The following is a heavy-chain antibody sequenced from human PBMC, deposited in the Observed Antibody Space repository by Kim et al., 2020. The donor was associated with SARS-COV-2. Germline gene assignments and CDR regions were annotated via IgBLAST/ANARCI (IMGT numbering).Heavy chain of an antibody. D-gene: IGHD3-22*01. CDR3: ARGGWLLTL. Sequence: GSTNYHPSLTSRVTISVDTSKNQFSLKLSSVTAADTAVYYCARGGWLLTLWGQGTLVTVSS. J-gene: IGHJ4*02. V-gene: IGHV4-59*09. CDR2: GST.